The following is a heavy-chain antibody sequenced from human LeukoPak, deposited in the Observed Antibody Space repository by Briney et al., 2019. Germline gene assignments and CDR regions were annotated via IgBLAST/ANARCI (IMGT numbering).Heavy chain of an antibody. CDR1: GVSISSYY. D-gene: IGHD2-2*01. CDR2: IYYSGST. V-gene: IGHV4-59*08. J-gene: IGHJ5*02. CDR3: ARQLVPAAMRVGNGGFDP. Sequence: PSETLSLTCTVSGVSISSYYWSWIRQPPGKGLEWIGYIYYSGSTNYNPSLKSRVTISVDTSKNQFSLKLSSVTAAATAVYYCARQLVPAAMRVGNGGFDPWGKGTLVTVSS.